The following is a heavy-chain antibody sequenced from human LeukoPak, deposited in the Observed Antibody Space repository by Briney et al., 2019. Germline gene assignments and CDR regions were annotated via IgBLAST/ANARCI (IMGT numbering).Heavy chain of an antibody. CDR2: ISSNGGST. CDR3: VKRPQYSTSSNCYYGMDV. V-gene: IGHV3-64D*09. D-gene: IGHD6-6*01. Sequence: PGGSLRLSCSASGFTFTSYAMQWVRQAPGKGLEYVSVISSNGGSTHYADSVKGRFTISRDNSKNMLYLQMSSLRTEDTAVYYCVKRPQYSTSSNCYYGMDVWGQGTTVTVSS. CDR1: GFTFTSYA. J-gene: IGHJ6*02.